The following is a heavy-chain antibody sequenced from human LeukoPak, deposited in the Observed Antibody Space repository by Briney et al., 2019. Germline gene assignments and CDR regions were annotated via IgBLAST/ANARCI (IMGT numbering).Heavy chain of an antibody. CDR2: ISAYNGNT. Sequence: GASVKVSCKASGYTFTSYGISWVRQAPGQGLEWMGWISAYNGNTNHAQKLQGRVTMTTDTSTSTAYMELRSLRSDDTAVYYCARGSGSSNYYYYYYMDVWGKGTTVTVSS. D-gene: IGHD6-6*01. J-gene: IGHJ6*03. V-gene: IGHV1-18*01. CDR3: ARGSGSSNYYYYYYMDV. CDR1: GYTFTSYG.